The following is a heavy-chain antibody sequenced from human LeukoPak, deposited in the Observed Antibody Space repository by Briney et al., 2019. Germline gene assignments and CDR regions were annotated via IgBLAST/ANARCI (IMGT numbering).Heavy chain of an antibody. CDR2: IYHSGST. J-gene: IGHJ4*02. Sequence: SETLSLTCTVSGYSISSGYYWGWIRQPPGKGLEWIGSIYHSGSTYYNPSLKSRVTISVGTSKNQFSLKLSSVTAADTAVYYCARDNYDSSGYYIDYWGQGTLVTVSS. V-gene: IGHV4-38-2*02. D-gene: IGHD3-22*01. CDR1: GYSISSGYY. CDR3: ARDNYDSSGYYIDY.